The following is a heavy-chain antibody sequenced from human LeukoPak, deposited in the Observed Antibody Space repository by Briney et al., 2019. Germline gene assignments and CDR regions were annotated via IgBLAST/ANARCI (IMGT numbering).Heavy chain of an antibody. Sequence: SETLSLTCAVSGGSISSGGYSWSWIRQPPGKGLEWIGEINHSGSTNYNPSLKSRVTISVDTSKNQFSLKLSSVTAADTAVYYCAREDHYYDSSGNKLDYWGQGTLVTVSS. CDR2: INHSGST. CDR1: GGSISSGGYS. CDR3: AREDHYYDSSGNKLDY. V-gene: IGHV4-34*01. J-gene: IGHJ4*02. D-gene: IGHD3-22*01.